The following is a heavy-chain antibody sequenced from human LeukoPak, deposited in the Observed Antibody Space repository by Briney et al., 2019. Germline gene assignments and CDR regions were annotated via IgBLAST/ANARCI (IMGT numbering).Heavy chain of an antibody. CDR1: GGTFSSYA. D-gene: IGHD5-24*01. CDR3: ARDGYSNAFDI. CDR2: IIPILGIA. V-gene: IGHV1-69*04. J-gene: IGHJ3*02. Sequence: SVKVSCKASGGTFSSYAISWVRQAPGQGLEWMGRIIPILGIANYAQKFQGRVTITADKSTSTAYMELSSLRSEHTAVYYCARDGYSNAFDIWGQGTMVTVSS.